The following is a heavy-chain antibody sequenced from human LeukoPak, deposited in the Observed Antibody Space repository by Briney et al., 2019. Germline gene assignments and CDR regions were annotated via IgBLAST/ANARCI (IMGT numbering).Heavy chain of an antibody. Sequence: GGSLRLSCAASGLTFNRYWMHWVRQAPGKGLVWVSRINNDGSSTTYADSVRGRFTISRDNAKNTLYLQMNSLRVEDTAVYYCATDFGIVGATNAFDIWGQGTMVTVSS. CDR2: INNDGSST. CDR1: GLTFNRYW. J-gene: IGHJ3*02. V-gene: IGHV3-74*01. D-gene: IGHD1-26*01. CDR3: ATDFGIVGATNAFDI.